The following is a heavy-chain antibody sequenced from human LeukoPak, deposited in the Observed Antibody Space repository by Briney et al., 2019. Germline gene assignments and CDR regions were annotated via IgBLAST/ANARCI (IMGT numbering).Heavy chain of an antibody. V-gene: IGHV3-23*01. CDR1: GFTVSSYG. D-gene: IGHD6-13*01. Sequence: GGSLRLSCAASGFTVSSYGMTWVRLAPGKGLEWFSAFSATDGSAQYAESVKGRFTISRDNSKNSLYLQMNSQRDEDTAVYYCAKARIAAADTGAFDVWGQGTMVTVSS. CDR3: AKARIAAADTGAFDV. CDR2: FSATDGSA. J-gene: IGHJ3*01.